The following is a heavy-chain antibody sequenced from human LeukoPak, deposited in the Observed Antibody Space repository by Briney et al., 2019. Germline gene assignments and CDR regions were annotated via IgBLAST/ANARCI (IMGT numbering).Heavy chain of an antibody. J-gene: IGHJ4*02. V-gene: IGHV4-34*01. CDR3: ARHRSGWLQSSFDY. D-gene: IGHD5-24*01. Sequence: PSETLSLTCAVYGGSFSGYYWSWIRQPPGKGLEWIGEINHSGSTNYNPSLKSRLTISVDTSKNQFSLKMSSVTAADTAVYYCARHRSGWLQSSFDYWGQGTLVTVSS. CDR2: INHSGST. CDR1: GGSFSGYY.